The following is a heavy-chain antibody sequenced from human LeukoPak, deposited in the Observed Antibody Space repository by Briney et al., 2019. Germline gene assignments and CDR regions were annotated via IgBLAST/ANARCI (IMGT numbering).Heavy chain of an antibody. CDR1: GFTVSSNY. Sequence: GGSLRLSCAASGFTVSSNYMSWVRQAPGKGLEWVSVIYTGGTTYYADSVKGRFTISRDNSKNTLYLQMNSLRAEDTAVYYCARDRMYGGNNAFDIWGQGTMVTVSS. D-gene: IGHD4-23*01. CDR2: IYTGGTT. V-gene: IGHV3-53*01. J-gene: IGHJ3*02. CDR3: ARDRMYGGNNAFDI.